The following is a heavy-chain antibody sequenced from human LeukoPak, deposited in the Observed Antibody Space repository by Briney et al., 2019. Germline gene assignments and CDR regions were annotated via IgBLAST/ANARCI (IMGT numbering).Heavy chain of an antibody. Sequence: ASVKVSCKASGYTFTSYGISWVRQAPGQGLEWMGWISAYNGNTNYAQKLQGRVTMTTDTSTSTAYMELRSLRSDDTAVDYCATARMVQYSSGWYQPWGQGTLVTVSS. V-gene: IGHV1-18*01. CDR2: ISAYNGNT. CDR3: ATARMVQYSSGWYQP. J-gene: IGHJ5*02. CDR1: GYTFTSYG. D-gene: IGHD6-19*01.